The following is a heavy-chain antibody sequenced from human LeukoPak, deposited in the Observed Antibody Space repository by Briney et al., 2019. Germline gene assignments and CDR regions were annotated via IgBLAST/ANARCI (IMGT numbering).Heavy chain of an antibody. Sequence: PSETLSLTCAVYGGSFSGYYWSWIRQPPGKGLEWIGEINHSGSTNYNPSLKSRVTISVDTSKNQFSLKLSSVTAADTAMYYCASAPHHYGVGAAKNPFDYWGQGTLVTVSS. CDR3: ASAPHHYGVGAAKNPFDY. CDR2: INHSGST. J-gene: IGHJ4*02. V-gene: IGHV4-34*01. CDR1: GGSFSGYY. D-gene: IGHD4-17*01.